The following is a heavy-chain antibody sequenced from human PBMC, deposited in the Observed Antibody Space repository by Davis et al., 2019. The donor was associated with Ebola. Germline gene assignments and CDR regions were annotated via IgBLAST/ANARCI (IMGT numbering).Heavy chain of an antibody. V-gene: IGHV4-61*05. CDR1: GGSISSSSYY. CDR3: ARGGVYYYYYGMDV. J-gene: IGHJ6*02. CDR2: IYYSGST. D-gene: IGHD3-10*01. Sequence: PSETLSLTCTVSGGSISSSSYYWSWIRQPPGKGLEWIGYIYYSGSTNYNPSLKSRVTMSVDTSKNQFSLKLSSVTAADTAVYYCARGGVYYYYYGMDVWGQGTTVTVSS.